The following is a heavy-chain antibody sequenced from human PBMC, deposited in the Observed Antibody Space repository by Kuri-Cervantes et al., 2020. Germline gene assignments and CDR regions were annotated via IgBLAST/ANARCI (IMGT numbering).Heavy chain of an antibody. V-gene: IGHV3-48*01. CDR1: GFTFSRYT. CDR2: INSDGNTR. CDR3: ARSPVVVGGYYYYMDV. J-gene: IGHJ6*03. Sequence: GESLKISCAASGFTFSRYTMNWVRQAPGKGLEWVSFINSDGNTRYYADSVRGRFTISRDDATNSMWLQMNSLRAEDTAVYYCARSPVVVGGYYYYMDVWGKGTTVTVSS. D-gene: IGHD1-26*01.